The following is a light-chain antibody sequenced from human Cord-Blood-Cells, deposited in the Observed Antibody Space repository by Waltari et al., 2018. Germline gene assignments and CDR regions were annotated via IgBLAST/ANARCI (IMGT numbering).Light chain of an antibody. CDR2: EVS. J-gene: IGLJ2*01. CDR3: SSYAGSNPMVV. V-gene: IGLV2-8*01. Sequence: QSALTQPPSASGSPGQSVTISCTGTSSDVGGHNYFSWYQQHPGKAPKLMIYEVSKRPSGVPDRFSGSKSGNTASLTVSGLQAEDEADYYCSSYAGSNPMVVFGGGTKLTVL. CDR1: SSDVGGHNY.